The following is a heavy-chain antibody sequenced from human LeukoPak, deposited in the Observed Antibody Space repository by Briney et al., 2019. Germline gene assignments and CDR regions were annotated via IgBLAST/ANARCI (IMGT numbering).Heavy chain of an antibody. CDR2: INHSGST. D-gene: IGHD1-26*01. CDR3: AELTRGYFDY. CDR1: GGSFSGYY. Sequence: SETLSLTCAVYGGSFSGYYWSWIRQPPGKGLEWIGEINHSGSTNYNPSLKSRVTISVDTSKNQFSLKLSSVTAVDTAVYYCAELTRGYFDYWGQGTLVTVSS. V-gene: IGHV4-34*01. J-gene: IGHJ4*02.